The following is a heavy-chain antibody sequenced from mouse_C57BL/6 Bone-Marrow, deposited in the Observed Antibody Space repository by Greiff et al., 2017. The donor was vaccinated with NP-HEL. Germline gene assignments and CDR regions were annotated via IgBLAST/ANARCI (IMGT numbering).Heavy chain of an antibody. V-gene: IGHV1-82*01. J-gene: IGHJ2*01. CDR2: IYPGDGDT. CDR1: GYAFSSSW. CDR3: ARWPPY. Sequence: QVQLQQSGPELVKPGASVKISCKASGYAFSSSWMNWVKQRPGKGLEWIGRIYPGDGDTNYNGKFKGKATLTADKSSSKAYMQLSSLTSEDSAVYFCARWPPYWGQGTTLTVSS.